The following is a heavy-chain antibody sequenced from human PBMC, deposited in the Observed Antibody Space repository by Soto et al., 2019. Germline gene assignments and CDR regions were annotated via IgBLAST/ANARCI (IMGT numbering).Heavy chain of an antibody. CDR2: INPSGGST. D-gene: IGHD2-15*01. V-gene: IGHV1-46*03. J-gene: IGHJ6*03. CDR1: GYTFTSYY. Sequence: ASVKVSCKASGYTFTSYYMHWARQAPGQGLEWMGIINPSGGSTSYAQKFQGRVTMTRDTSTSTVYMELSSLRSEDTAVYYCARNLLYCSGGSCYSEYYYYYYMDVWGKGTTVTVSS. CDR3: ARNLLYCSGGSCYSEYYYYYYMDV.